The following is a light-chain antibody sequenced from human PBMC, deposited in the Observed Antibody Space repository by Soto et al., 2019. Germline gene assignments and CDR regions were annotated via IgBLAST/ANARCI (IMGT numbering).Light chain of an antibody. V-gene: IGLV2-8*01. CDR3: SSYAGINTYV. CDR2: DVS. CDR1: SSDVGGYNY. Sequence: QSALTQPPSASGSPGQSVTISCTGTSSDVGGYNYVSWYQQHPGKAPKLMIYDVSKRPSGVPDRFSGSKSGDTASLTVSGLQAEDEADYYCSSYAGINTYVFGTGTKLTVL. J-gene: IGLJ1*01.